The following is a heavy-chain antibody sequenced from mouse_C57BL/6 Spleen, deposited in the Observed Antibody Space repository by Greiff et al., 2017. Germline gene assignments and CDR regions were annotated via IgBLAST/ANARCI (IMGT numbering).Heavy chain of an antibody. Sequence: EVQLQQSGAELVKPGASVKLSCTASGFNIKDYYMHWVKQRTEQGLEWIGRIDPEDGETKYAPKFQGKATITADTSSNTAYLQLSSRTSEDTAVYYGANSLITTVVEPSGDWGQGTTLTVSS. J-gene: IGHJ2*01. V-gene: IGHV14-2*01. CDR3: ANSLITTVVEPSGD. CDR1: GFNIKDYY. D-gene: IGHD1-1*01. CDR2: IDPEDGET.